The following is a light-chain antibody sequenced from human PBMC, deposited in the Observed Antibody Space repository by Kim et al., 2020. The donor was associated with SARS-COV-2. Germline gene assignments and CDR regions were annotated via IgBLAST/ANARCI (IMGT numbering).Light chain of an antibody. CDR1: SSNIGRNT. V-gene: IGLV1-44*01. J-gene: IGLJ3*02. CDR3: ATWDDSLDVWM. CDR2: TDD. Sequence: QPVLTQPPSASGTPGQRVTISCSGSSSNIGRNTVNWYQQFPGTAPQLLIDTDDRRPSGVSDRVSCSKSGTSASLAISALRSEDEADYYCATWDDSLDVWMFGGGTKLTVL.